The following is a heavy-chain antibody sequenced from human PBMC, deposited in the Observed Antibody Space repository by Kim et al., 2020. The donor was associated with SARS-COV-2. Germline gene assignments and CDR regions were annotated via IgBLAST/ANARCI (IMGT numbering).Heavy chain of an antibody. V-gene: IGHV3-23*01. D-gene: IGHD3-22*01. CDR3: AKEGGWADYYDSSGYYPY. CDR1: GFTFSSYA. Sequence: GGSLRLSCAASGFTFSSYAMSWVRQAPGKGLEWVSAISGSGGSTYYADSVKGRFTISRDNSKNTLYLQMNSLRAEDTAVYYCAKEGGWADYYDSSGYYPYWGQGTLVTVSS. CDR2: ISGSGGST. J-gene: IGHJ4*02.